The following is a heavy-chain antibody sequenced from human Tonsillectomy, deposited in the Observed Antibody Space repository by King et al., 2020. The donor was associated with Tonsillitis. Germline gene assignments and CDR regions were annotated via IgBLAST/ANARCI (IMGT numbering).Heavy chain of an antibody. CDR3: AKGIVESGSCFDY. CDR2: IRSDGRKT. CDR1: GFSISGDG. D-gene: IGHD1-26*01. Sequence: QLVQSGGGVVQPGGSLRLSCAAAGFSISGDGMHWVRQAPGKGLEWVAFIRSDGRKTFYADSAKGRFTISRDNSRNMMYLQMNSLGIEETAVYYCAKGIVESGSCFDYWGQGSLVTVSS. J-gene: IGHJ4*02. V-gene: IGHV3-30*02.